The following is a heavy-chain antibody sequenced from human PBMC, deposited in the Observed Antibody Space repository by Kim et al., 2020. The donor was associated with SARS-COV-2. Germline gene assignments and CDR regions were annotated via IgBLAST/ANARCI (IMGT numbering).Heavy chain of an antibody. CDR3: ARGGYGPFRGLFDY. J-gene: IGHJ4*02. D-gene: IGHD6-13*01. Sequence: AQKLQGRVTIPTDTSTSTAYMELRSLRSDDTAVYYCARGGYGPFRGLFDYWGQGTLVTVSS. V-gene: IGHV1-18*01.